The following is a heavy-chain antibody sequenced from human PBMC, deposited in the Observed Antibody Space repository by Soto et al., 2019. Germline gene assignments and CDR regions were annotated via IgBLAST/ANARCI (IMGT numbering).Heavy chain of an antibody. CDR3: ARAPMVVVPAAFFYYGMDV. Sequence: QVQLQESGPGLVKPSQTLSLTCTVSGGSISSGGYYWSWIRQHPGKGLEWIGYIYYSGSTYYNPSLKSRVTISVDTSKNQFSLKLSSVTAADTAVYYCARAPMVVVPAAFFYYGMDVWGQGTTVTVSS. CDR1: GGSISSGGYY. J-gene: IGHJ6*02. CDR2: IYYSGST. V-gene: IGHV4-31*03. D-gene: IGHD2-2*01.